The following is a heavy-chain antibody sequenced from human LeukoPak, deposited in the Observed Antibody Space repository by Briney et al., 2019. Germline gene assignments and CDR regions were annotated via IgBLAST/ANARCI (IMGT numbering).Heavy chain of an antibody. CDR2: INQDGSDK. J-gene: IGHJ4*02. D-gene: IGHD2-15*01. CDR3: ARDLSSWLGGPFDY. Sequence: GGSLRLSCAASGFTFSSYWMSWVCQPPGKGLEWVANINQDGSDKYYVESVKGRFTISRGNAKNSLYLQMNSLRAEDTAVYYCARDLSSWLGGPFDYWRQGSLVTVSS. V-gene: IGHV3-7*01. CDR1: GFTFSSYW.